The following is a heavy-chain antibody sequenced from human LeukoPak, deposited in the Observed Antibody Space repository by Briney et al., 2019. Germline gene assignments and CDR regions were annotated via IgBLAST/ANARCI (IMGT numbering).Heavy chain of an antibody. CDR2: INHSGST. J-gene: IGHJ4*02. CDR1: GGSFSGYY. Sequence: PSETLSLTCAVYGGSFSGYYWSWIRQPPGKGLEWIGEINHSGSTNYNPSLKSRISMSVDTSKNQFSLKLASVTAADTAVYYCARSLELYYYDSSGRPFDYWGQGTLVTVSS. CDR3: ARSLELYYYDSSGRPFDY. D-gene: IGHD3-22*01. V-gene: IGHV4-34*10.